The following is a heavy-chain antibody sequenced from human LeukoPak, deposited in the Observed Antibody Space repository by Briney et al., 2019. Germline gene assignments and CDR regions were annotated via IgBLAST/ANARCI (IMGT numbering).Heavy chain of an antibody. CDR2: IIPIFGTA. D-gene: IGHD2-15*01. V-gene: IGHV1-69*13. Sequence: SVTVSCKASGGTFSSYAISWVRQAPGQGLEWMGGIIPIFGTANYAQKFQGRVTITADESTSTAYMELSSLRSEDTAVYYCARERGDCSGGSCYVDACDIWGQGAMVTVSS. CDR3: ARERGDCSGGSCYVDACDI. CDR1: GGTFSSYA. J-gene: IGHJ3*02.